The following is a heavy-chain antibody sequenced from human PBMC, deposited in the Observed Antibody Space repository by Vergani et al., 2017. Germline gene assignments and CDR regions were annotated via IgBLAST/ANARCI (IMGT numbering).Heavy chain of an antibody. V-gene: IGHV3-9*01. Sequence: EVQLVESGGGLVQPGRSLRLSCAASGFTFDDYAMHWVRQAPGQGLEWVSGISWNSGSIGYADSVKGRFTISRDNAKNSLYLQMNSLRAEDTALYYCAKGSSYDSSGYFDLGYWGQGTLVTVSS. CDR1: GFTFDDYA. J-gene: IGHJ4*02. D-gene: IGHD3-22*01. CDR2: ISWNSGSI. CDR3: AKGSSYDSSGYFDLGY.